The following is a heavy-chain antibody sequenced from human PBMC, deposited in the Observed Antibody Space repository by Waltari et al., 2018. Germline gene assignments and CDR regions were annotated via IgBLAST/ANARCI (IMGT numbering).Heavy chain of an antibody. CDR1: GGTFSSYD. D-gene: IGHD3-3*01. Sequence: QVQLVQSGAEVKKPGSSVKVSCKASGGTFSSYDLSGVRQATGQGLEWMGRIIPIFGTANYAQKFQGRVTITADKSTSTAYMELSSLRSEDTAVYYCASSHITIFGVVTRDYFDYWGQGTLITVSS. V-gene: IGHV1-69*08. CDR3: ASSHITIFGVVTRDYFDY. CDR2: IIPIFGTA. J-gene: IGHJ4*02.